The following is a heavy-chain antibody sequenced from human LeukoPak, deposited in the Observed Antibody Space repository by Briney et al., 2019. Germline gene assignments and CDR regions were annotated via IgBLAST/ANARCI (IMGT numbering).Heavy chain of an antibody. V-gene: IGHV1-69*13. D-gene: IGHD5-18*01. J-gene: IGHJ4*02. Sequence: SVKVSCTASGGTFSSYAISWERQAPGQGLEWMGGIIPIFGTANYAQKFQGRVTITADESTSTAYMELSSLRSEDTAVYYCARAPAMVANYFDYWGQGTLVTVSS. CDR3: ARAPAMVANYFDY. CDR1: GGTFSSYA. CDR2: IIPIFGTA.